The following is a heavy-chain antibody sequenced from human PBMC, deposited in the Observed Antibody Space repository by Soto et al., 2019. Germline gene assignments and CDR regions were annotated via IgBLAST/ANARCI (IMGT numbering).Heavy chain of an antibody. CDR3: ARPETGNYGTFDY. CDR1: GFTFSSYG. V-gene: IGHV3-30*03. Sequence: PGGSLRLSCAASGFTFSSYGMHWVRQAPGKGLEWVAVISYDGSNKYYGDSVKGRFTISRDNSKNTLYLQMNSLRAEVTAVYYCARPETGNYGTFDYWGQGTLVTVSS. D-gene: IGHD1-7*01. CDR2: ISYDGSNK. J-gene: IGHJ4*02.